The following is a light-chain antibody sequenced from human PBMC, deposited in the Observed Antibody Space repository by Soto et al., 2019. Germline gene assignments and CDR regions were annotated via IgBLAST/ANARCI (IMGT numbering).Light chain of an antibody. V-gene: IGKV3-20*01. CDR2: GAS. CDR1: QSVSSIY. Sequence: EIVLTQSPGTLSLSPGERATLSCRASQSVSSIYLAWYQHKPGQAPRLLIYGASSRATGIPDRFSGSGSGTHLTLTISRLEPEDFAVYYCQQYGSSSWTFGRGTTVELK. CDR3: QQYGSSSWT. J-gene: IGKJ1*01.